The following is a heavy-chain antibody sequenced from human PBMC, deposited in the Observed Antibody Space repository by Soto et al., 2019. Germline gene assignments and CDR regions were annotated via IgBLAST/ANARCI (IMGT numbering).Heavy chain of an antibody. CDR3: ARVVVPAATTYYYYGMDV. CDR1: GLTFSSYA. J-gene: IGHJ6*02. V-gene: IGHV3-30-3*01. Sequence: PGGSLRLSCAASGLTFSSYAMHWVRQAPGKGLEWVAVISYDGSNKYYADSVKGRFTISRDNSKNTLYLQMNSLRAEDTAVYYCARVVVPAATTYYYYGMDVWGQGTTVTVSS. D-gene: IGHD2-2*01. CDR2: ISYDGSNK.